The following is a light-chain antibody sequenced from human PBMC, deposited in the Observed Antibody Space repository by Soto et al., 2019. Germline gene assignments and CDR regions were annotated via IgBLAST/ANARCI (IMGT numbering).Light chain of an antibody. CDR1: SGSVSTSYY. CDR2: STS. Sequence: QTVVTQEPSFSVSPGGTVTLTCGLSSGSVSTSYYPSWYQQTPGQAPRTLIYSTSTRSSGVPDRFSGSILGNKAALTITGAHADDESDYYCVLYMGSGISVFGGGTQLTVL. V-gene: IGLV8-61*01. CDR3: VLYMGSGISV. J-gene: IGLJ3*02.